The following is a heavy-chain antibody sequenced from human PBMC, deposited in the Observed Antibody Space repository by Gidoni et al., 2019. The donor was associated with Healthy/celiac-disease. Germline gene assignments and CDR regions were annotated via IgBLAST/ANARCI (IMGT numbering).Heavy chain of an antibody. CDR2: INPNSGGT. CDR3: ARIPSYGDYDLDY. Sequence: QVQLVQSGAEVKKPGASVKVSCKASGDTFTGYYMHWVRQAPGQGLEWMGWINPNSGGTNYAQKFQGRVTMTRDTSISTAYMELRRLRSDDTAVYYCARIPSYGDYDLDYWGQGTLVTVSS. D-gene: IGHD4-17*01. V-gene: IGHV1-2*02. CDR1: GDTFTGYY. J-gene: IGHJ4*02.